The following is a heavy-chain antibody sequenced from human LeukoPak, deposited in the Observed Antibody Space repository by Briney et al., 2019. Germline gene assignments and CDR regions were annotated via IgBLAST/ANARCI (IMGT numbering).Heavy chain of an antibody. V-gene: IGHV3-13*04. Sequence: GGSPRLSCAASGFTFSSYDMHWVRQATGKGLEWVSAIGTAGDTYYPGSVKGRFTISRENAKNSLYLQMNSLRAGDTAVYYCARAGWFGELREAFDIWGQGTMVTVSS. CDR2: IGTAGDT. CDR3: ARAGWFGELREAFDI. D-gene: IGHD3-10*01. J-gene: IGHJ3*02. CDR1: GFTFSSYD.